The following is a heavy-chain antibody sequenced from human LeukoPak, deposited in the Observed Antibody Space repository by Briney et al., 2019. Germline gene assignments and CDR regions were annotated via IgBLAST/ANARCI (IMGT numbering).Heavy chain of an antibody. J-gene: IGHJ4*02. V-gene: IGHV4-59*01. D-gene: IGHD1-26*01. CDR3: ARENGLGATVDY. CDR2: IYYSGST. CDR1: GGSISSYY. Sequence: SETLSLTCTVSGGSISSYYWSWIRQPPGKGLDWIGYIYYSGSTNYNPSLKSRVTISVDTSKNQFSLKLSSVTAADTAVYYCARENGLGATVDYWGQGTLVTVSS.